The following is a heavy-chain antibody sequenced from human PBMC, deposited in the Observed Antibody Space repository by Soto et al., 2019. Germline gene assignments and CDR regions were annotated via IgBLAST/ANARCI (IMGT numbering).Heavy chain of an antibody. CDR2: IKQDGSEK. J-gene: IGHJ4*02. CDR1: GFTFSSYS. Sequence: SGFTFSSYSMSWVRQAPGKGLEWVANIKQDGSEKYYVDSVKGRFTISRDNSKNTLYLQMNSLRAEDTAVYYCAREYGSGSYYTGYWGQGTLVTVSS. D-gene: IGHD3-10*01. V-gene: IGHV3-7*05. CDR3: AREYGSGSYYTGY.